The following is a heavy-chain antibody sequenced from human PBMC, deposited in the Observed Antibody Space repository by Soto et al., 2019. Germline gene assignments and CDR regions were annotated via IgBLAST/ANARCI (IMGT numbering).Heavy chain of an antibody. J-gene: IGHJ6*03. D-gene: IGHD2-15*01. V-gene: IGHV3-23*01. CDR3: ANRKPYCSGGSCSRFYYMDV. CDR1: GFTFSSYA. Sequence: EVQLLESGGGLVQPGGSLRLSCAASGFTFSSYAMSWVRQAPGKGLEWVSAISGSGGSTYYADSVKGRFTISRDNSKNTLYLQMNSLRAEDTAVYYCANRKPYCSGGSCSRFYYMDVWGKGTTVTVSS. CDR2: ISGSGGST.